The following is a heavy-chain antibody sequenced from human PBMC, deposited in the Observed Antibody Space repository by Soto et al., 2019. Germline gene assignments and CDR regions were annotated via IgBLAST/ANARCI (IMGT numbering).Heavy chain of an antibody. CDR3: ARRYYYDSSGPTFDY. V-gene: IGHV1-18*01. CDR2: ISAYNGNT. CDR1: GYTFTSYG. J-gene: IGHJ4*02. D-gene: IGHD3-22*01. Sequence: QVQLVQSGAEVKKPGASVKVSCKASGYTFTSYGISWVRQAPGQGLEWMGWISAYNGNTNYAQKLQGRVTMTTDTSXXTAYMELRSLRSDDTAVYYCARRYYYDSSGPTFDYWGQGTLVTVSS.